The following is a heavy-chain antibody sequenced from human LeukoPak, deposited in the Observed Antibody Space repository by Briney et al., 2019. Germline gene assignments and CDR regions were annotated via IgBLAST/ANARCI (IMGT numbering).Heavy chain of an antibody. CDR2: IYSGGST. CDR1: GFTVSSNY. D-gene: IGHD1-26*01. CDR3: ARAPHGSHEGDY. V-gene: IGHV3-53*01. Sequence: PGGSLRLSCVASGFTVSSNYMSWVRQAPGKGLEWVSVIYSGGSTYYADSVKGRFTISRDNSKNTLYLQMNSLRAEDTAVYYCARAPHGSHEGDYWGQGTLVTVSS. J-gene: IGHJ4*02.